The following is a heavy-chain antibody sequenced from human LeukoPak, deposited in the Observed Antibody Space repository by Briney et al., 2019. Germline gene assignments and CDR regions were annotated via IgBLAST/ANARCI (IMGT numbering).Heavy chain of an antibody. Sequence: SQTLSLTCTVSGGSISSGSYYWSWIRQPAGKGLEWIGRIYTSGSTNYNPSLKSRVTISVDTSKNQFSLKLSSVTAADTAVYYCASDPEDYYDSNWFDPWGQGTLVTVSS. V-gene: IGHV4-61*02. J-gene: IGHJ5*02. CDR3: ASDPEDYYDSNWFDP. CDR1: GGSISSGSYY. CDR2: IYTSGST. D-gene: IGHD3-22*01.